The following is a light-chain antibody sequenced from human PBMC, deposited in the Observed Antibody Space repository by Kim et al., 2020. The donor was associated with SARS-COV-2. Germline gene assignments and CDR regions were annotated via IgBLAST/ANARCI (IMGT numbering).Light chain of an antibody. J-gene: IGKJ2*01. CDR3: HQYNDWPT. Sequence: LYVSPGETATLSCRASHFISRNLAWYQQQPGQAPRLLIYGASTRATGIPARFSGSGSGTEFTLTISSLQSEDFAVYYCHQYNDWPTFGQGTKLEI. CDR2: GAS. V-gene: IGKV3D-15*01. CDR1: HFISRN.